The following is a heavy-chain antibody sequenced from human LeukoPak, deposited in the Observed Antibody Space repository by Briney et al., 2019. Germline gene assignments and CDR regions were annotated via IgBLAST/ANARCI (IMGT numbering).Heavy chain of an antibody. Sequence: GESLKISCKTSGYSFSTYWIGWVRQMPGKGLEWMGIIFPGDSDTTYSPSFQGQVTISADESISTVYLQWSSLRASDSAMYYCARPYDYGGNWEGAFDIWGQGTMVTVSS. CDR3: ARPYDYGGNWEGAFDI. V-gene: IGHV5-51*01. CDR1: GYSFSTYW. D-gene: IGHD4-23*01. CDR2: IFPGDSDT. J-gene: IGHJ3*02.